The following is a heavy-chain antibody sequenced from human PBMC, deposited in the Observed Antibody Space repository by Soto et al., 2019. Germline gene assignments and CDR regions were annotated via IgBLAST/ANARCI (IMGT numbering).Heavy chain of an antibody. J-gene: IGHJ6*02. V-gene: IGHV3-30*03. CDR2: LSYDGSNK. CDR3: ARVVPAAMYYYYGMDV. Sequence: QVQLVESGGGVVQPGRSLRLSCAASGFTFSTYAMHWVRQAPGKGLEWVAVLSYDGSNKYYADSVKGRFTISRDNSKNTLYLQMHSLRAEDTAVYYCARVVPAAMYYYYGMDVWGQGTTVTVSS. D-gene: IGHD2-2*01. CDR1: GFTFSTYA.